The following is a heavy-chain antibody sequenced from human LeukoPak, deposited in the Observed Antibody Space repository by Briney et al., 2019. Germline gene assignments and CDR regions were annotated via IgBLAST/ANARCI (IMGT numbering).Heavy chain of an antibody. CDR2: IYYSGTT. J-gene: IGHJ6*02. D-gene: IGHD1-26*01. V-gene: IGHV4-59*01. CDR3: ARGRVGAGYYGMDV. CDR1: GGSISNYY. Sequence: PSETLSLTCTVSGGSISNYYWSCIRQPPGKGLEWIGYIYYSGTTNYNPSLKSRVTISVDTSKNQFSLKLSSVTTADTAVYYCARGRVGAGYYGMDVWGQGTTVTVSS.